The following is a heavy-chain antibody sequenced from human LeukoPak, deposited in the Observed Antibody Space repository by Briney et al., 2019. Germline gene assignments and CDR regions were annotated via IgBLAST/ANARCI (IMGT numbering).Heavy chain of an antibody. Sequence: SETLSLTCTASGGSFSSGRYHWSWIRQPPGKGLECIGYIYYSGSNNHNPSLKSRVTISVDTSKNQFSLKLTSVTAADTAVYYCARALRAVAGTYYFDDWGQGTLVTVSS. D-gene: IGHD6-19*01. CDR3: ARALRAVAGTYYFDD. V-gene: IGHV4-61*01. CDR1: GGSFSSGRYH. CDR2: IYYSGSN. J-gene: IGHJ4*02.